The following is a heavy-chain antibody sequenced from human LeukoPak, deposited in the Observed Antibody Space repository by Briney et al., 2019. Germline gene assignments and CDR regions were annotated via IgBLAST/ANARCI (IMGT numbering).Heavy chain of an antibody. D-gene: IGHD2-21*02. CDR1: GYTFTSYD. CDR2: MNPNSGNT. CDR3: ARGQLWRLVTAILLNY. Sequence: GASVKVSCKASGYTFTSYDINWVRQATGRGLEWMGWMNPNSGNTGYAQKFQGRVTMTRNTSISTAYMELSRLRSDDTAVYYCARGQLWRLVTAILLNYWGQGTLVTVSS. V-gene: IGHV1-8*01. J-gene: IGHJ4*02.